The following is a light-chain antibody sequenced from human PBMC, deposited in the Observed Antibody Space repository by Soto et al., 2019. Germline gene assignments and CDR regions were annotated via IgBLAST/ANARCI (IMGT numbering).Light chain of an antibody. Sequence: QSALAQPASVSGSPGQSITVSCTGTSSDIGAYDYVSWYQQHPGKAPKVIISEVSNRPSGVSNRFSGSKSGNTASLTISGLQAEDEADYYCSSYSTITSLDVFGTGTKVTVL. V-gene: IGLV2-14*01. CDR2: EVS. CDR1: SSDIGAYDY. J-gene: IGLJ1*01. CDR3: SSYSTITSLDV.